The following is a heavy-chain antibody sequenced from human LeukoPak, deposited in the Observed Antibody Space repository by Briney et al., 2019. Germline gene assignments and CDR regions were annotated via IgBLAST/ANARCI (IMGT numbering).Heavy chain of an antibody. J-gene: IGHJ4*02. D-gene: IGHD6-19*01. V-gene: IGHV1-2*02. Sequence: GASVKVSCKTSGYTFTNYDIYWVRQAPGQGLEWMGWINPNSGGTNYAQKFQGRVTMTRDTSISTAYMELSRLRSDDTAMYYCARSSGWKYNIDYWGQGTLVTVSS. CDR2: INPNSGGT. CDR1: GYTFTNYD. CDR3: ARSSGWKYNIDY.